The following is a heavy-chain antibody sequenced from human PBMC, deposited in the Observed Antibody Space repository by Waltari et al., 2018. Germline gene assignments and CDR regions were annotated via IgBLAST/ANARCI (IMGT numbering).Heavy chain of an antibody. CDR2: IYTSGST. V-gene: IGHV4-4*07. CDR1: GGSISSYY. CDR3: ARVRPLSCQDRCAFDI. D-gene: IGHD2-2*01. J-gene: IGHJ3*02. Sequence: QVQLQESGPGLVKPSETLSLTCTVSGGSISSYYRSWIRQPAGKGLEWIGRIYTSGSTNYTPSLKSRVTMSVDTSKTQFSLKLSSVTAADTAVYYCARVRPLSCQDRCAFDIWGQGTMVTVSS.